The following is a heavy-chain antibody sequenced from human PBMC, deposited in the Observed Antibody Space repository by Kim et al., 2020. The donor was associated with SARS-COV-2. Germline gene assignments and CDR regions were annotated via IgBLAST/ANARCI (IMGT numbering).Heavy chain of an antibody. Sequence: GGSLRLSCAASGFTISSRCMHWVRQVPGKGLEWVSLIYGDGRSTYYADFVEGRFTFSRDNAETMLHLQMSVLRGDDTAIYYCGMGYCWGIRDWGHDTLV. D-gene: IGHD2-15*01. CDR3: GMGYCWGIRD. CDR1: GFTISSRC. CDR2: IYGDGRST. J-gene: IGHJ1*01. V-gene: IGHV3-74*01.